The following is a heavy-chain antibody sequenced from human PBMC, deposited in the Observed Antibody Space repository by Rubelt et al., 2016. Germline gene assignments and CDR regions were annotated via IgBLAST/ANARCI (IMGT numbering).Heavy chain of an antibody. J-gene: IGHJ4*02. V-gene: IGHV4-38-2*02. D-gene: IGHD6-19*01. CDR3: ARDHSSGWYLEGFFDY. Sequence: QVQLQESGPGLVKPSEALSLTCTVSGYSLSSGYYWGWIRQPPGKGLEWLGRSYHSGSTYYNPSLKSRVTISLDTSKNQFSLKLSSVTAADTAVYYCARDHSSGWYLEGFFDYWGQGTLVTVSS. CDR2: SYHSGST. CDR1: GYSLSSGYY.